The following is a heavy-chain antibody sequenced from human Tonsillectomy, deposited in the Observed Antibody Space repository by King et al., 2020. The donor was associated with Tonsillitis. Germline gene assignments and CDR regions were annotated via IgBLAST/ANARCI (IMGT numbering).Heavy chain of an antibody. CDR1: GGSISSSDHY. J-gene: IGHJ4*02. CDR2: MYYSGTI. V-gene: IGHV4-39*01. Sequence: QLQESGPGVVKPSETLSLTCTVSGGSISSSDHYWAWIRQPPGKGLEWIGYMYYSGTIFYNPSLKSRITISGGTSENRFSQKLSSVTAADTAVYFCARSVSGCFDYWGQRALVTVSS. CDR3: ARSVSGCFDY. D-gene: IGHD1-26*01.